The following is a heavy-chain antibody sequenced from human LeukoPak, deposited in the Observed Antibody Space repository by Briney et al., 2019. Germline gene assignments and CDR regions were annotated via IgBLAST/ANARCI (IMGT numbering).Heavy chain of an antibody. CDR3: TTDQVGSSWPYYFDY. CDR2: IKSKTDGGTT. D-gene: IGHD6-13*01. CDR1: GFTYSNAW. J-gene: IGHJ4*02. V-gene: IGHV3-15*01. Sequence: GGSLRLSCAASGFTYSNAWMSWVRQAPGKGLEGVGRIKSKTDGGTTDYAAAVKGRFTISRDDSKNTLYMQMNSLKTEDTAVYYCTTDQVGSSWPYYFDYWGQGTLVTVSS.